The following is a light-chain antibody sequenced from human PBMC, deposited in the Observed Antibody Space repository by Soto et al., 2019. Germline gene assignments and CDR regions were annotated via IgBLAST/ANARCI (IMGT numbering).Light chain of an antibody. CDR2: DAT. CDR1: QSISSY. V-gene: IGKV3-11*01. Sequence: EIVLTQSPATLSLSPGERATLSCRASQSISSYLAWYQQKPGQAPRLLIYDATNRATGIPARFSGSGSGTDFTLTISSLEPEDFAVYYCQQRSNWTPWTFGQGTQVEI. J-gene: IGKJ1*01. CDR3: QQRSNWTPWT.